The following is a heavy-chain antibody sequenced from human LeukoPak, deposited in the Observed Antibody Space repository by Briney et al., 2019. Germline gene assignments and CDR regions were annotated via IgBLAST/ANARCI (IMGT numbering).Heavy chain of an antibody. CDR1: GFTFSSYS. D-gene: IGHD2-15*01. J-gene: IGHJ4*02. CDR3: ARDRPGYCSGGSCSPPA. V-gene: IGHV3-21*01. Sequence: GGSLRLSCAASGFTFSSYSMNWVRQAPGKGLEWVSSISSSSSYIYYADSAKGRFTISRDNAKNSLYLQMNSLRAEDTAVYYCARDRPGYCSGGSCSPPAWGQGTLVTVSS. CDR2: ISSSSSYI.